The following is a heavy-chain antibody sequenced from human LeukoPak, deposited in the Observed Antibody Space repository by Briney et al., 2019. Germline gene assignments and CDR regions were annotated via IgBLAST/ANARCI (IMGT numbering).Heavy chain of an antibody. Sequence: SVKVSCKASGGTFSSYAISWVRQAPGQGLEWMGGIIPIFGTANYAQKFQGRVTITTDESTSTAYMELSSLRSEDTAVYYCASYYDSSGYPPLPYYYYMDVWGKGTTVTVSS. D-gene: IGHD3-22*01. CDR2: IIPIFGTA. J-gene: IGHJ6*03. CDR3: ASYYDSSGYPPLPYYYYMDV. CDR1: GGTFSSYA. V-gene: IGHV1-69*05.